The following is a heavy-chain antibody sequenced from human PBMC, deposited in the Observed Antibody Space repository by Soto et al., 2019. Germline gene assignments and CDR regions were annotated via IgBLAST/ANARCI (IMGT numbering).Heavy chain of an antibody. J-gene: IGHJ4*02. Sequence: GASVKVSCKASGYTFTGYYMHWVRQAPGQGLEWMGWINPNSGGTNYAQKFQGRVTMTRDTSISTAYMELSRLRSDDTAVYYCARAGIYYDSSGYYSYYFDYWGQGTLVTVSS. V-gene: IGHV1-2*02. CDR3: ARAGIYYDSSGYYSYYFDY. CDR1: GYTFTGYY. D-gene: IGHD3-22*01. CDR2: INPNSGGT.